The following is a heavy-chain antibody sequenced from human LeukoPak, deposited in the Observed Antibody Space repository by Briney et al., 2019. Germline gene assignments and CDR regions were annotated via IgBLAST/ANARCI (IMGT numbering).Heavy chain of an antibody. CDR1: GFTFGGYG. CDR2: ISYDGSNK. V-gene: IGHV3-30*19. CDR3: AREEDIVVVPAASSGRDYYYGMDV. J-gene: IGHJ6*02. Sequence: GGSLRLSCAGSGFTFGGYGMHWFRQTPGKGLEWVAVISYDGSNKYYADSVKGRYTISRDNSKNTLYLQMNSLRAEDTAVYYCAREEDIVVVPAASSGRDYYYGMDVWGQGTTVTVSS. D-gene: IGHD2-2*01.